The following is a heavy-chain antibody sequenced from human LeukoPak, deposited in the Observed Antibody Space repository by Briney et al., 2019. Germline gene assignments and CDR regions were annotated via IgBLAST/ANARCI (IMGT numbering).Heavy chain of an antibody. Sequence: GESLQISCKGSGYSFTSYWIGWVRQMPGKGLEWMGIIYPGDSDTRYSPSFQGQVTISADKSISTAYLQWSSLNASDTAMYYCARRFCSSTSCYLTPFDYWGQGTLVTVSS. CDR1: GYSFTSYW. V-gene: IGHV5-51*01. CDR3: ARRFCSSTSCYLTPFDY. CDR2: IYPGDSDT. D-gene: IGHD2-2*01. J-gene: IGHJ4*02.